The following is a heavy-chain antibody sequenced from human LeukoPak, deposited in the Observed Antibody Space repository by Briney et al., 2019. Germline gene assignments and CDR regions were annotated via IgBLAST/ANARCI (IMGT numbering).Heavy chain of an antibody. CDR1: GFTFSSYW. CDR3: ASSRTTRSGSYYNPYYFDY. D-gene: IGHD3-10*01. V-gene: IGHV3-74*01. CDR2: INRDGSST. J-gene: IGHJ4*02. Sequence: GGSLRLSCAASGFTFSSYWMHWVRQAPGKGLVWVSRINRDGSSTRYADSVKGRFTRCRDNAKTTLYLPLNSLSADDTAVYYCASSRTTRSGSYYNPYYFDYWGQGTPVTVSS.